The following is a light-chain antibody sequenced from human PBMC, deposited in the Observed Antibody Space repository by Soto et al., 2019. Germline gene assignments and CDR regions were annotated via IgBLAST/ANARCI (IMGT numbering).Light chain of an antibody. CDR3: QQSDSTPYT. J-gene: IGKJ2*01. V-gene: IGKV1-39*01. CDR2: DAS. CDR1: QTISTY. Sequence: DIQMTQSPSSLSASVGDRVTITCRASQTISTYLNWYQQKPGKAPRLLIYDASSLLSGVPSRFSGSVSGTDFTLTIASLQPEDFSTYYCQQSDSTPYTFGQGTKVEI.